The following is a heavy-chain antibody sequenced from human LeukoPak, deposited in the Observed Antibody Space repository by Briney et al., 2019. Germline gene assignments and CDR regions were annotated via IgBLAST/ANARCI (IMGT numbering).Heavy chain of an antibody. CDR1: GFTVSTNY. V-gene: IGHV3-66*01. CDR3: ARESGYYQSYYFDY. D-gene: IGHD3-3*01. CDR2: IYRGGNT. Sequence: GGSLRLSCAASGFTVSTNYMSWVRQAPGKGLEWVAVIYRGGNTYYADSVKGRFTISRDNSKNTLYLQMNSLRPEDTAVYYCARESGYYQSYYFDYWGQGTLVTVSS. J-gene: IGHJ4*02.